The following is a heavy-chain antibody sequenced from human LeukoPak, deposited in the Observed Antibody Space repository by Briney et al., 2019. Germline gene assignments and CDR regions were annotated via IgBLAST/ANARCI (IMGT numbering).Heavy chain of an antibody. D-gene: IGHD3-3*01. CDR1: GFTFSSYG. Sequence: GGSLRLSCAASGFTFSSYGMHWVRQAPGKGLEWVAVISYDGSNKYYADSVKGRFTISRDNSKNTLYLQMNSLRAEDTAVYYCARVGTIFGVLDAFDIWGQGTMVTVSS. V-gene: IGHV3-30*03. J-gene: IGHJ3*02. CDR2: ISYDGSNK. CDR3: ARVGTIFGVLDAFDI.